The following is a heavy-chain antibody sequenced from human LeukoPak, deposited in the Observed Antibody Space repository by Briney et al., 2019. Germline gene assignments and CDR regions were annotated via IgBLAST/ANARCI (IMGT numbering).Heavy chain of an antibody. CDR3: ARWGDGGAWSD. CDR2: LSSSSSYI. V-gene: IGHV3-21*01. Sequence: GGSLRLSCAASGFPFSSYSMNWVRPAPGKGRGWGSSLSSSSSYIYYADSVKGRFTISRDNAKNSLYLQMNSLRAEDTAVYYCARWGDGGAWSDWGQGTLVTVSS. J-gene: IGHJ4*02. CDR1: GFPFSSYS. D-gene: IGHD3-16*01.